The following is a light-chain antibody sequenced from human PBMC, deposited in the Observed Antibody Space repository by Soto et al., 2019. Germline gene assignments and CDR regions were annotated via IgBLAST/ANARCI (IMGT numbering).Light chain of an antibody. V-gene: IGKV3-20*01. CDR3: QQYGTSPWT. CDR2: GAS. J-gene: IGKJ1*01. CDR1: QSVRGTS. Sequence: EIVLTQSPDTLTLSPGDGATLSCRASQSVRGTSLAWYQLRPGQAPRPLIYGASARAAGISERFTGSGSGTDFTLTSSRLEPEDFAVYYCQQYGTSPWTFGQGTKV.